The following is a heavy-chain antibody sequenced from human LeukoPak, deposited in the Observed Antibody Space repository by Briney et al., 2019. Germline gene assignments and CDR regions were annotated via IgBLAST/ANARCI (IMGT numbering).Heavy chain of an antibody. V-gene: IGHV4-39*07. CDR1: GFTFSSYW. J-gene: IGHJ4*02. CDR3: ARGGFSIAAAGLYYFDY. Sequence: GSLRLSCAASGFTFSSYWMSWVRQPPGKGLEWIGSIYYSGSTYYNPSLKSRVTISVDTSKNQFSLKLSSVTAADTAVYYCARGGFSIAAAGLYYFDYWGQGTLVTVSS. CDR2: IYYSGST. D-gene: IGHD6-13*01.